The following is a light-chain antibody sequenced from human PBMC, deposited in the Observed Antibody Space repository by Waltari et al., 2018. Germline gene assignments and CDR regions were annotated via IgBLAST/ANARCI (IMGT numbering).Light chain of an antibody. Sequence: DIVMTQSPDSLAVSLGERATINCRSSQSILYSSNNKNYLAWYQQKPGQPPKVLVYWASTRPSGVPDPFSGRGFWTDFTLTISSLQAEDVAVYYCLQYYNNPFAFGPGTKVDIK. CDR3: LQYYNNPFA. CDR1: QSILYSSNNKNY. J-gene: IGKJ3*01. V-gene: IGKV4-1*01. CDR2: WAS.